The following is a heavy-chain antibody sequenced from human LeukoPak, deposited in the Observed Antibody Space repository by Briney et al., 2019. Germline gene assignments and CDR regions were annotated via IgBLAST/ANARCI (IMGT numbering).Heavy chain of an antibody. CDR2: INSDGSST. Sequence: GGSLRLPCAASGFTFSSYWMHWVRQAPGKGLVWVSRINSDGSSTSYADSVKGRFTISRDNAKNTLYLQMNSLRAEDTAVYYCARDQVRGAYCSGGSCYSGEFDPWGQGTLVTVSS. D-gene: IGHD2-15*01. J-gene: IGHJ5*02. CDR1: GFTFSSYW. CDR3: ARDQVRGAYCSGGSCYSGEFDP. V-gene: IGHV3-74*01.